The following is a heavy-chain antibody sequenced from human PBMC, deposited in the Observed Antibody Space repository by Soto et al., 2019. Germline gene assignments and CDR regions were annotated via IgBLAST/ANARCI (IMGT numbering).Heavy chain of an antibody. CDR3: ARVVLDYGDYYFDY. CDR1: GGSISSYY. Sequence: SETLSLTCTVSGGSISSYYWSWIRQPPGKGLEWIGYIYYSGSTNYNPSLKSRVTISVDTSKNQFSLKLSSVTAADTAVYYCARVVLDYGDYYFDYWGQGTLVTVSS. D-gene: IGHD4-17*01. J-gene: IGHJ4*02. V-gene: IGHV4-59*01. CDR2: IYYSGST.